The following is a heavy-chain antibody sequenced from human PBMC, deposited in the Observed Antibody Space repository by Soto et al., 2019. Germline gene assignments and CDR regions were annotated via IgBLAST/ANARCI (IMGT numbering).Heavy chain of an antibody. CDR3: AAYCYTMTCTHFHGYS. CDR2: IKQDESDK. Sequence: GGSLRLSCAVSGFRFRDYWMSWVRQAPGKGLEWVANIKQDESDKYYVDSVRGRFTISRDNAKNALYLQMNSLRVEDTAVYYCAAYCYTMTCTHFHGYSWGQGTQVTVSS. CDR1: GFRFRDYW. V-gene: IGHV3-7*03. J-gene: IGHJ5*02. D-gene: IGHD3-16*02.